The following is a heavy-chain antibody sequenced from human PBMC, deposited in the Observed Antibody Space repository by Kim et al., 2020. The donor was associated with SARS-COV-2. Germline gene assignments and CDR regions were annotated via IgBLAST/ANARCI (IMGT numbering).Heavy chain of an antibody. Sequence: GGSLRLSCAASGFTFSSYDMHWVRQAPGKGLEWVSNIGTAGDTYYAASVKGRFTISRENAKSSLSVQMNSLRAGDTAVYYCVRYCSSTSCYYGLDVWGQGTTVTVSS. CDR3: VRYCSSTSCYYGLDV. D-gene: IGHD2-2*01. J-gene: IGHJ6*02. CDR2: IGTAGDT. CDR1: GFTFSSYD. V-gene: IGHV3-13*04.